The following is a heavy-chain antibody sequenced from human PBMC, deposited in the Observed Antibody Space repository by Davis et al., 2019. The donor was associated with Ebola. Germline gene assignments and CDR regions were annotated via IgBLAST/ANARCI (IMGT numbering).Heavy chain of an antibody. V-gene: IGHV1-46*01. CDR3: AREPGYCSGGSCYGFDP. CDR1: GYTFTSYY. D-gene: IGHD2-15*01. Sequence: ASVKVSCKASGYTFTSYYMHWVRQAPGQGLEWMGIINPSGGSTSYAQKFQGRVTMTRDTSTSTVYMELSSLRSEDTAVYYCAREPGYCSGGSCYGFDPWGQGTLVTVSS. CDR2: INPSGGST. J-gene: IGHJ5*02.